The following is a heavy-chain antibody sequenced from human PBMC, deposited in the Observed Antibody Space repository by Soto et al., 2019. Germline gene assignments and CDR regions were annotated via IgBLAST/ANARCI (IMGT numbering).Heavy chain of an antibody. Sequence: SVKVSCKASGFTFTSSAVQWVRQARGQRLEWIGWIVVGSGNTNYAQKFQERVTITRDMSTSTAYMELSSLRSEDTAVYYCAAAVVGTRDYYDSSGYYYPDAFDIWGQGTMVTVS. CDR3: AAAVVGTRDYYDSSGYYYPDAFDI. J-gene: IGHJ3*02. V-gene: IGHV1-58*01. CDR2: IVVGSGNT. D-gene: IGHD3-22*01. CDR1: GFTFTSSA.